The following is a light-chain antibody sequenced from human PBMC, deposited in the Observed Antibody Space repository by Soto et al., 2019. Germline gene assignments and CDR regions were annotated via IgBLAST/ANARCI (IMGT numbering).Light chain of an antibody. Sequence: QSVLTQPPSASGSPGQSVTISCSGTSSDVGGYKYVSWYQQHPGKAPKLMIYEVTKRPSGVPDRFSGSKSGNTASLTVSGLQAEDEADYYCSSYAGSNTDYVFGTGPKVTVL. CDR1: SSDVGGYKY. CDR3: SSYAGSNTDYV. J-gene: IGLJ1*01. V-gene: IGLV2-8*01. CDR2: EVT.